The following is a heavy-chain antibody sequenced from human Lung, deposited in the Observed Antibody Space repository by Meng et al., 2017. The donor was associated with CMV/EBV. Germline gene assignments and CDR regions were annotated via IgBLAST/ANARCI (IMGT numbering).Heavy chain of an antibody. Sequence: GESXKISXEASGFIVSSTYMSWVRQAPGKGLEWVSVIYSGGTTFKADSVKGRFTISRDDSKNTLFLQMNRLRAEDTAVYYCARSILSSGFYAFDIWGQGTXVTVSS. CDR3: ARSILSSGFYAFDI. CDR1: GFIVSSTY. CDR2: IYSGGTT. D-gene: IGHD2/OR15-2a*01. V-gene: IGHV3-53*01. J-gene: IGHJ3*02.